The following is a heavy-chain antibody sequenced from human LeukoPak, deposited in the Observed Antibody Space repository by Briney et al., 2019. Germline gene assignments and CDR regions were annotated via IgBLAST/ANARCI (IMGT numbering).Heavy chain of an antibody. Sequence: GVSLKISCKGSGYSFTSYWIGWVRQMPGKGLEWMGIIYPGDSDTRYSPSFQGQVTISADKSISTAYLQWSSLKASDTAMYYCARQAYSSGWSYYFDYWGQGTLVTVSS. CDR3: ARQAYSSGWSYYFDY. CDR1: GYSFTSYW. V-gene: IGHV5-51*01. D-gene: IGHD6-19*01. J-gene: IGHJ4*02. CDR2: IYPGDSDT.